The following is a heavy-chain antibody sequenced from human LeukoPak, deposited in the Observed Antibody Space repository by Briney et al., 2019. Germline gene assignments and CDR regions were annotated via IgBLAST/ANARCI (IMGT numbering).Heavy chain of an antibody. CDR3: TRPGYYYDSSGYSHGDY. J-gene: IGHJ4*02. CDR2: IRSKANNYAT. D-gene: IGHD3-22*01. Sequence: PGGSLRLSCAASGFTFSGSAIHWVRQASGRGLEWVGRIRSKANNYATAYAAAVKGRFTISRDDSTNTAYLQMNSLKTEDTAVYYCTRPGYYYDSSGYSHGDYWGQGTLVTVSS. V-gene: IGHV3-73*01. CDR1: GFTFSGSA.